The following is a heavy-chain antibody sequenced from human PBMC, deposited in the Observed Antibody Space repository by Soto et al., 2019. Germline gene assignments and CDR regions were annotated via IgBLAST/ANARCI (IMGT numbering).Heavy chain of an antibody. CDR2: IFYSGRT. V-gene: IGHV4-30-4*01. D-gene: IGHD5-18*01. J-gene: IGHJ4*02. CDR3: ARIQGDTAFGNFDY. Sequence: PSETLSLTCTVSGGSVNSVDYYWSWIRQPPGEGLEWIGYIFYSGRTDYNPSLKSRVSISVDTSKNQFSLELTSVTAADTAVYFCARIQGDTAFGNFDYWGRETLVTASS. CDR1: GGSVNSVDYY.